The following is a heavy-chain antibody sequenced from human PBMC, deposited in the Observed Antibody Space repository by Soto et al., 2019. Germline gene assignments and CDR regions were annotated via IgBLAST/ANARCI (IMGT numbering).Heavy chain of an antibody. Sequence: SETLSLTCTVSGDSVNSGSYYWSWIRQPPGKGLEWIGYVYYTGRTTYNPSLKSRVTISVDTSKHQFSLKLTSMTAADTAVYYCARCRNYYHYGLDFWGPGTT. CDR2: VYYTGRT. CDR3: ARCRNYYHYGLDF. V-gene: IGHV4-61*01. D-gene: IGHD3-10*01. J-gene: IGHJ6*02. CDR1: GDSVNSGSYY.